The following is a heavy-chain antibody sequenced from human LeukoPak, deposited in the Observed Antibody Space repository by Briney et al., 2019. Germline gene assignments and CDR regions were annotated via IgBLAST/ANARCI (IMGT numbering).Heavy chain of an antibody. J-gene: IGHJ6*02. Sequence: GGSLRLSCAASGFSFDQYAMHWVRQSPGKGLEWVSLITRDGGTTSYAESVKGRFTISRDNSKKSLFLQTNSLRSEDTALYYCVKDLSWFGEPTYYDYGLDVWGQGTTVTVSS. D-gene: IGHD3-10*01. V-gene: IGHV3-43*02. CDR3: VKDLSWFGEPTYYDYGLDV. CDR1: GFSFDQYA. CDR2: ITRDGGTT.